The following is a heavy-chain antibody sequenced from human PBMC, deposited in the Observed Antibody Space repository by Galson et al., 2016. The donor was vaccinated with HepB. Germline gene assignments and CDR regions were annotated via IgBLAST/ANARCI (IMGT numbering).Heavy chain of an antibody. CDR3: ARGHIVATVDYYYYGLDV. Sequence: SVKVSCKASGYTFTTYAMYWVRQAPGQRLEWMGWINAANGDTKYSQKSQGRGTITWDTSANTAYMELSSLRSEGTAVYYCARGHIVATVDYYYYGLDVWGQGTTVTVSS. V-gene: IGHV1-3*01. D-gene: IGHD5-12*01. CDR1: GYTFTTYA. CDR2: INAANGDT. J-gene: IGHJ6*02.